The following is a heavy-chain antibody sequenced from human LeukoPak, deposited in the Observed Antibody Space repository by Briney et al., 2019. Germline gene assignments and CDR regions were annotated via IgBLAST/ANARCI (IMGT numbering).Heavy chain of an antibody. D-gene: IGHD2-2*01. J-gene: IGHJ5*01. V-gene: IGHV4-39*07. CDR1: GGSISSSSYY. CDR3: AGYQLPLYNWFDS. CDR2: IYYSGST. Sequence: SETLSLTCTVSGGSISSSSYYWGWIRQPPGKGLEWIGSIYYSGSTYYNPSLKSRVTISVDTSKNQFSLKLSSVTAADTAVYYCAGYQLPLYNWFDSWGQGTLVTVSS.